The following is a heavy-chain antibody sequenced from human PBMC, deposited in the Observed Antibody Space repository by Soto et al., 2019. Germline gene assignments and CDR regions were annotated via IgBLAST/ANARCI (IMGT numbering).Heavy chain of an antibody. J-gene: IGHJ4*02. CDR3: ARARRRGYSFGHGGDY. Sequence: ASVKVSCKASGYTFTIYDISWVRQATGQGLEWMGWMNPNSGNTGYAQKFQGRVTMTRNTSISTAYMELSSLRSEDTAVYYCARARRRGYSFGHGGDYWGQGTLVTVSS. V-gene: IGHV1-8*01. CDR1: GYTFTIYD. CDR2: MNPNSGNT. D-gene: IGHD5-18*01.